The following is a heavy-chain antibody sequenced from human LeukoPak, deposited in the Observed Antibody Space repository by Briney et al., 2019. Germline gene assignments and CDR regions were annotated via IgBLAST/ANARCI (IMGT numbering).Heavy chain of an antibody. J-gene: IGHJ5*02. CDR2: INPNSGDT. V-gene: IGHV1-2*02. CDR3: ARAKWESSTTCYGA. Sequence: GASVKVSCKASGYTFTGYYMHWVRQAPGQGLEWMGWINPNSGDTKYAQKLQGRVTMTRDTSISTAYMELSSLKSDGTAVYYCARAKWESSTTCYGAWGQGTLVTVSS. CDR1: GYTFTGYY. D-gene: IGHD2-2*01.